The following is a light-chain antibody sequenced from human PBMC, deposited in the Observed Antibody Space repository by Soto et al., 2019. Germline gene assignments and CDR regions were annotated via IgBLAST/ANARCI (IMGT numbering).Light chain of an antibody. V-gene: IGKV4-1*01. CDR3: QQYYTTPPT. J-gene: IGKJ1*01. Sequence: DIVMTQSPDSLAVSLGERATFNCRASQSVLYNSNNKNYLAWYQQKPGQPPKLLIYWASTRTSGVPDRLSGSGSGTDFTLTISSLQAEDVAVYYCQQYYTTPPTFAQGTKVEIK. CDR2: WAS. CDR1: QSVLYNSNNKNY.